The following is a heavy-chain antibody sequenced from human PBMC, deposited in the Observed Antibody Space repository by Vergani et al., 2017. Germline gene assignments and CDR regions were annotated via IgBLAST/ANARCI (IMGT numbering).Heavy chain of an antibody. J-gene: IGHJ4*02. CDR1: GGTFSSYT. V-gene: IGHV1-69*09. D-gene: IGHD6-13*01. CDR2: IIPILGIA. CDR3: ARDDSQERRAAASTHLG. Sequence: QVQVVQSGAEVKKSGASVKVSCKASGGTFSSYTISWVRQAPGQGLEWMGRIIPILGIANYAQKFQGRVTITADKSTSTAYMELSSRRSEDTAVYYCARDDSQERRAAASTHLGWGQGTLVTVSS.